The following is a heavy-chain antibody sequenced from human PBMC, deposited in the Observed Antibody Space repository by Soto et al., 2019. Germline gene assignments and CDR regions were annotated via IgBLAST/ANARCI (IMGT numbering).Heavy chain of an antibody. CDR1: GGTFSSYA. J-gene: IGHJ6*02. CDR3: ARDSGYDPSYYYYGMDV. CDR2: IIPIFGTA. Sequence: ASVKVSCKASGGTFSSYAISWVRPAPGQGLEWMGGIIPIFGTANYAQKFQGRVTITADKCTSTAYMELSSLRSEDTAVYYCARDSGYDPSYYYYGMDVWGQGTTDTVSS. V-gene: IGHV1-69*06. D-gene: IGHD5-12*01.